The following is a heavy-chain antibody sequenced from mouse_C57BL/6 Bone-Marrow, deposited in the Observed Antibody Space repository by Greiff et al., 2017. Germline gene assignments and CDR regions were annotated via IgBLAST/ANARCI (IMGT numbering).Heavy chain of an antibody. CDR2: IWGVGST. Sequence: VKVVESGPGLVAPSQSLSITCTVSGFSLTSYGVDWVRQSPGKGLEWLGVIWGVGSTNYNSALKSRLSISKDNSKSQVFLKMNSLQTDDTAMYYCASVYYGNFSWFAYWGQGTLVTVSA. D-gene: IGHD2-1*01. J-gene: IGHJ3*01. V-gene: IGHV2-6*01. CDR1: GFSLTSYG. CDR3: ASVYYGNFSWFAY.